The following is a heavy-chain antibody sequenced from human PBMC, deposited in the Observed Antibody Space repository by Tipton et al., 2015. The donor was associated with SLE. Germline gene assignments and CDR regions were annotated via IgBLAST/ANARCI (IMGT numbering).Heavy chain of an antibody. CDR2: IYYSGST. D-gene: IGHD1-26*01. Sequence: TLSLTCTVSGGSISSSSYYWGWIRQPPGKGLEWIGYIYYSGSTNYDPSLKSRVTISVDTSKNQFSLKLSSVTAADTAVYYCARYLVGAKGDAFDIWGQGTMVTVSS. CDR3: ARYLVGAKGDAFDI. CDR1: GGSISSSSYY. V-gene: IGHV4-61*05. J-gene: IGHJ3*02.